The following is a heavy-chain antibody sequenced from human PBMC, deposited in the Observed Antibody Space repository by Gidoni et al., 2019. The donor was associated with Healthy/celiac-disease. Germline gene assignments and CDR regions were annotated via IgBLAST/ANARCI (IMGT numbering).Heavy chain of an antibody. D-gene: IGHD2-15*01. Sequence: QLQLPESGPGLVKPSETLSLTCTVSGGSIRSSRYYSGWIRQPPGKGLEWIGSIYYSGSTYYNPSLKSRVTISVETSKNQFSLKLSSVTAADTAVYYCTLGYCSGGSCYSYYYYGMDVWGQGTTVTVSS. CDR3: TLGYCSGGSCYSYYYYGMDV. CDR2: IYYSGST. V-gene: IGHV4-39*01. J-gene: IGHJ6*02. CDR1: GGSIRSSRYY.